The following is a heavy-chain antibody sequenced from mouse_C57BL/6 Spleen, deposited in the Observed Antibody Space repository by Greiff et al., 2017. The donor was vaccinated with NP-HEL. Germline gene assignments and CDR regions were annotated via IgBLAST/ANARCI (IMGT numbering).Heavy chain of an antibody. D-gene: IGHD1-1*01. Sequence: VQLQQPGAELVKPGASVKLSCKASGYTFTSYWMHWVKQRPGQGLEWIGMIHPNSGSTNYNEKFKSKATLTVDKSSSTAYMQLSSLTSEDSAIYYCARNPYYYGSSNWYFDVWGTGTTVTVSS. CDR2: IHPNSGST. V-gene: IGHV1-64*01. CDR3: ARNPYYYGSSNWYFDV. CDR1: GYTFTSYW. J-gene: IGHJ1*03.